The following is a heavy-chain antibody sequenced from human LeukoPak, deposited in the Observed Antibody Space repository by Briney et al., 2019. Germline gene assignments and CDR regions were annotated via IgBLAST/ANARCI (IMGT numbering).Heavy chain of an antibody. J-gene: IGHJ4*02. CDR1: VDSISGYS. CDR2: MYYSGNT. V-gene: IGHV4-59*07. CDR3: ARGKYYFDY. Sequence: PSDTLSLTCTVSVDSISGYSWSWIRQPPGKGLEWIGYMYYSGNTNYNPSLKSRLTTSLDTSKNQFSLKLSSVTAADTAVYYCARGKYYFDYWGQGTLVTVSS.